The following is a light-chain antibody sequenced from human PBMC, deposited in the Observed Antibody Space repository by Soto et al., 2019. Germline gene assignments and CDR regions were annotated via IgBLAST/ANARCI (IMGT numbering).Light chain of an antibody. V-gene: IGKV1-39*01. CDR1: QTINNY. CDR2: GAS. CDR3: QQSYDSPPT. Sequence: DIQITHSPSTLSASVGDRVTITCRASQTINNYLNWYQQKPGKAPKCLIYGASSLQSGVSSRFSGRGSGTDYTLIISSLQPEDFATYYCQQSYDSPPTFGGGTKVDIK. J-gene: IGKJ4*01.